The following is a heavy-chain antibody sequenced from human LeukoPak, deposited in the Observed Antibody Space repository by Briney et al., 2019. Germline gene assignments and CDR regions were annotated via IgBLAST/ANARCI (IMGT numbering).Heavy chain of an antibody. CDR2: IHHSGGI. V-gene: IGHV4-4*02. CDR3: ARVPMVIKAFDY. J-gene: IGHJ4*02. CDR1: GDSISSDIW. D-gene: IGHD2/OR15-2a*01. Sequence: SGTLSLTCAVSGDSISSDIWWNWVRQPPGKGLEWIGEIHHSGGINYNPSLKSRVTISLDKSKNQFSLKLSSVTAADTAVYYCARVPMVIKAFDYWGQGTLVTVSS.